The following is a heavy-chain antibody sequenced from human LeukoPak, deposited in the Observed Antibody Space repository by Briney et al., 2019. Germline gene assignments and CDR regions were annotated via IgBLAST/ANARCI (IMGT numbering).Heavy chain of an antibody. V-gene: IGHV3-23*01. CDR1: GFTFSSYA. J-gene: IGHJ6*02. CDR2: ISGSGGST. CDR3: AKDCSSTSCLYGMDV. D-gene: IGHD2-2*01. Sequence: GGSLRLSCAASGFTFSSYAMSWVRQAPGKGLEWVSAISGSGGSTYYADSVKGRFTISRDNSKNTLYLQMNSLRAEDTAVYYCAKDCSSTSCLYGMDVWGQGITVTVSS.